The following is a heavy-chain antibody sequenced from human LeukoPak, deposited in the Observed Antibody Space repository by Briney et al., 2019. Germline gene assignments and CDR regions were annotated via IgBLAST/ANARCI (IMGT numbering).Heavy chain of an antibody. Sequence: PGGSLRLSCTASGFTFSTYCMHWVRQPPGKGLVWVSQICTDGTTIKYADSVEGRFTISRDNAKNTLYLQMNSLRVEDTAVYYCARGTWIQLWDYFDYWGQGTLVTVSS. CDR3: ARGTWIQLWDYFDY. J-gene: IGHJ4*02. D-gene: IGHD5-18*01. CDR2: ICTDGTTI. V-gene: IGHV3-74*01. CDR1: GFTFSTYC.